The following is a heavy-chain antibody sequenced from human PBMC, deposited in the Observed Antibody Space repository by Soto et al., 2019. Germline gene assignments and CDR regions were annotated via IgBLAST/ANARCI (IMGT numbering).Heavy chain of an antibody. CDR3: AREEYSGYEYFDY. CDR2: IYYSGST. D-gene: IGHD5-12*01. CDR1: GGSLSNYY. Sequence: SETLSLTCTVSGGSLSNYYWNWFRQPPGKGLEWIGYIYYSGSTNYNPSLKSRVTISVDTSKNQFSLKLSSVTAADTAVYYCAREEYSGYEYFDYWGQGTLVTVSS. J-gene: IGHJ4*02. V-gene: IGHV4-59*12.